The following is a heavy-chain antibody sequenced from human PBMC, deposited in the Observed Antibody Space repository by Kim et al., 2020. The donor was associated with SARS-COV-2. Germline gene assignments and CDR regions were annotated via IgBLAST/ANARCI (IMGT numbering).Heavy chain of an antibody. J-gene: IGHJ6*02. CDR3: ARGADYYYYGMDV. Sequence: SQKLQGRVTMTTDTSPSTAYMELRSLRSDDTAVYYCARGADYYYYGMDVWGQGTTVTVSS. V-gene: IGHV1-18*01.